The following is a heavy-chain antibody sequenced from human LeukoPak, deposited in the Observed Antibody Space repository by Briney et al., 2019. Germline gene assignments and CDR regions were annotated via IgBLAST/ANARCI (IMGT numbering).Heavy chain of an antibody. J-gene: IGHJ4*02. CDR2: IAYDGSRA. V-gene: IGHV3-33*01. CDR3: TRYNNDHFDY. D-gene: IGHD1-14*01. CDR1: GFTFGGYG. Sequence: GGSLRLSCAGSGFTFGGYGMHWFRQTPGKGLEWVAVIAYDGSRAFYADSVKGRFSISRDNSKNTMSVQMEDLRAEDTAVYYCTRYNNDHFDYWGQGTLVTVSS.